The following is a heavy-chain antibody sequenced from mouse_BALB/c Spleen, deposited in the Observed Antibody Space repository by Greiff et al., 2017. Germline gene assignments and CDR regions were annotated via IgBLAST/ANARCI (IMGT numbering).Heavy chain of an antibody. CDR3: ARSDYYGSSYAMDY. CDR2: IYPGDGDT. Sequence: QVQLKQSGAELVRPGSSVKISCKASGYAFSSYWMNWVKQRPGQGLEWIGQIYPGDGDTNYNGKFKGKATLTADKSSSTAYMQLSSLTSEDSAVYFCARSDYYGSSYAMDYWGQGTSVTVSS. V-gene: IGHV1-80*01. J-gene: IGHJ4*01. CDR1: GYAFSSYW. D-gene: IGHD1-1*01.